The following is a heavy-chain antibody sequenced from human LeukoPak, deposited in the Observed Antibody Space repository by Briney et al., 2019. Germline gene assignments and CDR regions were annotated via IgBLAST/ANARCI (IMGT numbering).Heavy chain of an antibody. CDR3: ARDRNYYDSSGYYYYYYYMDV. V-gene: IGHV3-30*01. J-gene: IGHJ6*03. D-gene: IGHD3-22*01. CDR1: GFTFSSYA. CDR2: ISYDGSNK. Sequence: GRSLRLSCAASGFTFSSYAMHWVRQAPGKGLEWVAVISYDGSNKYYADSVKGRFTISRDNSKNTLYLQMNSLRAEDTAVYYCARDRNYYDSSGYYYYYYYMDVWGKGTMVTVSS.